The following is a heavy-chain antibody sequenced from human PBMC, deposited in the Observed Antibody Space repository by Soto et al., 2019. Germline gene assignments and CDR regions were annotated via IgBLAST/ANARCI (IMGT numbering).Heavy chain of an antibody. V-gene: IGHV4-31*03. CDR1: GGSISSGDYY. J-gene: IGHJ6*02. CDR2: IYYSGST. D-gene: IGHD2-2*01. CDR3: ARDPYFCNTNCHYYGMDV. Sequence: PSETLSLTCTVSGGSISSGDYYWAWIRQLPGKGLEWIGYIYYSGSTYYNPSLKSRVTISVDTSKNQFSLKLSSVTAADTAVYYCARDPYFCNTNCHYYGMDVWGQGTTVTVSS.